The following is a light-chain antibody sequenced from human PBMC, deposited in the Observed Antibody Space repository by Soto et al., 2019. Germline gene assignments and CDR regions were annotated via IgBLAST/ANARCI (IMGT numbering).Light chain of an antibody. CDR2: RAS. CDR1: QSVSTN. Sequence: EIVMTQSPATLSLSPGERATLSCRASQSVSTNLVWFQQKPGQAPRLLIYRASIRATGIPGRISGSGSGTEFTLTISSLQSEDFAVYYCQQYDEWPPSYTFGQGTKLEIK. J-gene: IGKJ2*01. V-gene: IGKV3-15*01. CDR3: QQYDEWPPSYT.